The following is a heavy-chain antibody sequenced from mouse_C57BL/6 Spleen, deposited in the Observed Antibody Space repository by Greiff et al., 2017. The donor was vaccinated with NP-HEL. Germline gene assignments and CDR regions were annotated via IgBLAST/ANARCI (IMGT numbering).Heavy chain of an antibody. J-gene: IGHJ2*01. Sequence: VQLQQSGTELVKPGASVKLSCKASGYTFTSYWMHWVKQRPGQGLEWIGNINPSNGGTNYNEKFKSKATLTVDKSSSTAYMQLSILTSEDTAVYYCARTRAVVARDYWGQGTTLTVSS. CDR3: ARTRAVVARDY. CDR2: INPSNGGT. V-gene: IGHV1-53*01. CDR1: GYTFTSYW. D-gene: IGHD1-1*01.